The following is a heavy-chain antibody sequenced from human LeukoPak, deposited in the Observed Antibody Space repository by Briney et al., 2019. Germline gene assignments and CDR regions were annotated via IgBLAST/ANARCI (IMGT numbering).Heavy chain of an antibody. V-gene: IGHV5-51*01. CDR2: IYPGDSDT. D-gene: IGHD6-13*01. CDR3: ARRVSVAGTGNAFDI. CDR1: GYSFSEFW. J-gene: IGHJ3*02. Sequence: GESLNFSWKASGYSFSEFWIGWARQLPGKGLEWMGIIYPGDSDTRYSPFFQGQVTISADKSITTAYVQWSSLKASDTAIYYCARRVSVAGTGNAFDIWGQGTMVTVSS.